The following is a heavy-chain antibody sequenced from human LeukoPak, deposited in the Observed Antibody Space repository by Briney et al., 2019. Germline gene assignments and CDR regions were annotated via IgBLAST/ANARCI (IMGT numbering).Heavy chain of an antibody. CDR3: VRYCSSSICYDRSRYAFDI. D-gene: IGHD2-2*01. CDR2: VNSDGSST. J-gene: IGHJ3*02. Sequence: GGSLRLSCAASGFAFSSYWMHWVRQAPEKGLVWVSRVNSDGSSTSYADSVKGRFTISRDNAKNTLYLQMNSLRAEDMAVYYSVRYCSSSICYDRSRYAFDIWGQGTMVTVSS. CDR1: GFAFSSYW. V-gene: IGHV3-74*01.